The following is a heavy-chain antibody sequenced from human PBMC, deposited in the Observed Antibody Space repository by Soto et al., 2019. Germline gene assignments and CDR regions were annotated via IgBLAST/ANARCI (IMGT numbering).Heavy chain of an antibody. Sequence: ASVKVSCKASGYTFTGYAMHWVRQAPGQRLEWMGWINAGNGNTKYSQKFQGRVTITRDTSASTAYMELSSLRSEDTAVYYCARSTGSYYVWFDPWGQGTLVTVSS. D-gene: IGHD1-26*01. V-gene: IGHV1-3*01. CDR2: INAGNGNT. CDR3: ARSTGSYYVWFDP. CDR1: GYTFTGYA. J-gene: IGHJ5*02.